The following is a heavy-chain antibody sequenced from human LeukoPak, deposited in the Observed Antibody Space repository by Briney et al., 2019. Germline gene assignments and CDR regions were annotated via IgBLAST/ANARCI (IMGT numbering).Heavy chain of an antibody. CDR2: IYTSGCT. D-gene: IGHD4-11*01. V-gene: IGHV4-4*07. Sequence: PSETLSLTCTVSGGSISSYYWSWIRQPAGKGLEWIGRIYTSGCTHYNPSLKSRVTMSVDTSKNQFSLKLSSVTAADTAVYYCARGGVVTTDPYYYYYYMDVWGKGTTVTVSS. CDR1: GGSISSYY. J-gene: IGHJ6*03. CDR3: ARGGVVTTDPYYYYYYMDV.